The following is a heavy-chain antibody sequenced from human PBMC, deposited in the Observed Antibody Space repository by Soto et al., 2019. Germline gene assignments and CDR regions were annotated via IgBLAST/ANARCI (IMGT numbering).Heavy chain of an antibody. D-gene: IGHD6-13*01. V-gene: IGHV3-7*01. CDR3: ARVAPSYSSSWYSPYYYYYYMDV. J-gene: IGHJ6*03. CDR2: IKQDGSEK. CDR1: GFTFSSYW. Sequence: GGSLRLSCAASGFTFSSYWMSWVRQAPGKGLEWVANIKQDGSEKYYVDSVKGRFTISRDNAKNSLYLQMNSLRAEDTAVYYCARVAPSYSSSWYSPYYYYYYMDVWGKGTTVTVSS.